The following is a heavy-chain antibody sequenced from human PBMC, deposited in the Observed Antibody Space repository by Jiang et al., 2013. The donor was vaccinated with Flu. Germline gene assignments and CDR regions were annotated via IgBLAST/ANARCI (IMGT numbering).Heavy chain of an antibody. V-gene: IGHV3-66*01. CDR3: ASAPYCVSDRCYDH. J-gene: IGHJ4*02. Sequence: QLVESGGGLVQPGGSLRVSCAASGFTVSSNYMSWVRQAPGKGLEWVSVINSGGDTYYADSVKGRFTISRDNSKNTLYLQMNSLRVDDTAVYYCASAPYCVSDRCYDHWSQGALVTVSS. D-gene: IGHD2-21*02. CDR1: GFTVSSNY. CDR2: INSGGDT.